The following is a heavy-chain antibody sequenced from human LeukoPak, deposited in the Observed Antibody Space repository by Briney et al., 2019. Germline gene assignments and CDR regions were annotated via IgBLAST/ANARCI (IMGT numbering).Heavy chain of an antibody. CDR1: GYTFTNYY. J-gene: IGHJ4*02. D-gene: IGHD6-13*01. Sequence: GASVKVSCKASGYTFTNYYMHWVRQAPGQGLEWMGIINPSGGATIYAQKFQGRVTMTTDTSTSTAYMELRSLRSDDTAVYYCARDTAAADFDYWGQGTLVTVSS. CDR3: ARDTAAADFDY. V-gene: IGHV1-46*01. CDR2: INPSGGAT.